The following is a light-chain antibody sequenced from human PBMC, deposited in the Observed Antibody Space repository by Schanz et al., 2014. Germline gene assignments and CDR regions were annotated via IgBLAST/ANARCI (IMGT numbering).Light chain of an antibody. CDR1: RSDVGGYNY. CDR2: EVS. V-gene: IGLV2-8*01. J-gene: IGLJ2*01. Sequence: QSALTQPASVSGSPGQSITISCTGTRSDVGGYNYVSWYQQHPGKAPKLMIYEVSKRPSGVPDRFSGSKSGNTASLTVSGLQAEDEADYYCSSYAGSNRGVFGGGTKLTVL. CDR3: SSYAGSNRGV.